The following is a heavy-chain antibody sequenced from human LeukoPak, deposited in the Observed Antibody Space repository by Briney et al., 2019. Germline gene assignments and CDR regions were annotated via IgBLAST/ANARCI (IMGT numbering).Heavy chain of an antibody. J-gene: IGHJ4*02. CDR3: ARVAMVTGYYYFDY. D-gene: IGHD5-18*01. CDR1: GVSISGSYSY. V-gene: IGHV4-39*07. CDR2: IYYTGNT. Sequence: SETLSLTCTVSGVSISGSYSYWGWIRQPPGMGLEWIGSIYYTGNTYYNVSLKSQVSISIDTSKNQFSLKLTSVTAADTAVYYCARVAMVTGYYYFDYWGQGTLVTVSS.